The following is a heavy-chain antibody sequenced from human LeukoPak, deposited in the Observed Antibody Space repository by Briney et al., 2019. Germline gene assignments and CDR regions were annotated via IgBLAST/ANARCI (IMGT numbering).Heavy chain of an antibody. Sequence: PSETLSLTCTVSGGSISSYYWSWIRQPPGKGLEWIGYIYYSGSTNYNPSLKSRVTISVDTSKNQFSLKLSSVTAADTAVYYCARDLSGGDCYWGQGTLVTVSS. CDR3: ARDLSGGDCY. J-gene: IGHJ4*02. D-gene: IGHD2-21*02. V-gene: IGHV4-59*12. CDR1: GGSISSYY. CDR2: IYYSGST.